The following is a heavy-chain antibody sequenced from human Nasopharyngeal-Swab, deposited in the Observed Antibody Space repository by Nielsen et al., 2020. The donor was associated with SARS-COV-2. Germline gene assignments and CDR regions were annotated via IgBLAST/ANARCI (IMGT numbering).Heavy chain of an antibody. J-gene: IGHJ4*02. CDR3: ARKSIAAAGRWVDY. V-gene: IGHV1-3*01. D-gene: IGHD6-13*01. Sequence: WVRQAPGQRLEWMGWINAGNGNTKYSQKFQGRVTITRDTSASTAYMELSSLRSEDTAVYYCARKSIAAAGRWVDYWGQGTLVNASS. CDR2: INAGNGNT.